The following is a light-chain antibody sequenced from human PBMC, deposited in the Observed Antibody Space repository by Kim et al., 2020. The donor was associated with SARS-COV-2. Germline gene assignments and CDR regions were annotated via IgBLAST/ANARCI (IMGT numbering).Light chain of an antibody. CDR1: SGRRIYT. J-gene: IGLJ3*02. CDR2: VNSDGRH. V-gene: IGLV4-69*01. Sequence: SVKLIWTLKSGRRIYTIAWHQQQPRMAARYLVKVNSDGRHIKGDGIPDRFSGSSSGAERYLTISSLQTEDEADYYCQTWGTGAWVFGGGTQLTVL. CDR3: QTWGTGAWV.